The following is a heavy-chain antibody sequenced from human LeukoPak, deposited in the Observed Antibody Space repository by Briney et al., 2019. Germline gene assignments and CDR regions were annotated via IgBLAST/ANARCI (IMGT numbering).Heavy chain of an antibody. CDR2: IFYSGST. CDR1: GDSIGSYY. CDR3: ARGRARDESYPWPDS. D-gene: IGHD3-16*02. V-gene: IGHV4-59*01. Sequence: PSETLSLTCSVSGDSIGSYYWTWIRQSPGKGLEWIGYIFYSGSTNYSPSLKSRVTISVDTSNNQFSLQLRSVTAADTAIYYCARGRARDESYPWPDSWGQGTLVTVSS. J-gene: IGHJ5*01.